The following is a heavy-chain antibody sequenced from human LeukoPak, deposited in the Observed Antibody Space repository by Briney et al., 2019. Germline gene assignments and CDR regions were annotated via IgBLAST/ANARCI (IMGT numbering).Heavy chain of an antibody. J-gene: IGHJ4*02. CDR1: GFTFSSYA. D-gene: IGHD5-18*01. CDR2: ITASGGNT. CDR3: AKCNGYSYGRYYFDY. Sequence: PGGSLRLSCAASGFTFSSYAMGWVRQAPGKGLEWVSAITASGGNTYYADSVKGRFTISRDNSKNTLYLQVNSLRAEDTAVYYCAKCNGYSYGRYYFDYWGQGTLVTVSS. V-gene: IGHV3-23*01.